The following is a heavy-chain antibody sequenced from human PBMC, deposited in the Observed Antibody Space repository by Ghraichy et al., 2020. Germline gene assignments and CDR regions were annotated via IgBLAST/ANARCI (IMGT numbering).Heavy chain of an antibody. J-gene: IGHJ4*02. V-gene: IGHV6-1*01. D-gene: IGHD3-10*01. CDR1: GDSVSSNRAG. CDR2: TYYRSKWNN. Sequence: SETLSLTCAISGDSVSSNRAGWNWIRQSPSRGLECLGRTYYRSKWNNDFALSVKSRITIKPDTSKNHFSLQLNSVTPEDTAVYYCARDRERYSGSGSSFDYWGQGTRVTVSS. CDR3: ARDRERYSGSGSSFDY.